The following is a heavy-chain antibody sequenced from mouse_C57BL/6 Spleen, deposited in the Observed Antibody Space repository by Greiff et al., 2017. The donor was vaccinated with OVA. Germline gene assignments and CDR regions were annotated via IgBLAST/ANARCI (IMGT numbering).Heavy chain of an antibody. V-gene: IGHV1-82*01. D-gene: IGHD2-4*01. Sequence: QVQLQQSGPELVKPGASVKISCKASGYAFSSSWMNWVKQRPGQGLEWIGRIYPGDGDTNYNGKFKGKATLTADKSSSTAYMQLSSLTSEDSAVYFCARNYDYTLDYWGQGTTLTVSS. J-gene: IGHJ2*01. CDR3: ARNYDYTLDY. CDR1: GYAFSSSW. CDR2: IYPGDGDT.